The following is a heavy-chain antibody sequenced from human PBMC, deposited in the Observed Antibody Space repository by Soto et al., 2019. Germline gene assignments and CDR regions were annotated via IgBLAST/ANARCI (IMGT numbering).Heavy chain of an antibody. D-gene: IGHD2-2*01. J-gene: IGHJ6*02. V-gene: IGHV3-21*01. CDR1: GVTFSPYN. CDR3: ARQHAWEYQAFSFYAMDV. Sequence: PXGSLRLSCAPAGVTFSPYNINWVRQAPGKGLEWVSSISSGGNIYYADSVKGRFTISRDHSLYLQMNSLRAEDTAVYYCARQHAWEYQAFSFYAMDVWGQGTTVTVSS. CDR2: ISSGGNI.